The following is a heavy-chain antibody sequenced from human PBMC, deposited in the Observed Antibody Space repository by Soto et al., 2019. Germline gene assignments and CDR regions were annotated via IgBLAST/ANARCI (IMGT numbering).Heavy chain of an antibody. V-gene: IGHV4-34*01. J-gene: IGHJ4*02. Sequence: SETLSLTCAVYGGSFSGYYWSWIRQPPGKGLEWIGEINHSGSTNYNPSLKSRVTISVDTSKNQFSLKLSSVTAADTAVYYCARGSLIAVALDYWGQGTLVTVSS. D-gene: IGHD6-19*01. CDR1: GGSFSGYY. CDR2: INHSGST. CDR3: ARGSLIAVALDY.